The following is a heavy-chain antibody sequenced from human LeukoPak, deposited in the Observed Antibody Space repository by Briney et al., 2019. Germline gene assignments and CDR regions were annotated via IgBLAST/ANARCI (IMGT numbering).Heavy chain of an antibody. CDR2: TYQRSRWYN. J-gene: IGHJ6*02. CDR3: ARQYRDSENYHGLDV. Sequence: SQTLSLTCAISGDSVPSNSAAWNWIRQSPSRGLEWLGRTYQRSRWYNDYAVSLKSRIIINPDTSKNQVSLQLNSVTPDDTAVYYCARQYRDSENYHGLDVWGQGTTVSVSS. CDR1: GDSVPSNSAA. D-gene: IGHD6-6*01. V-gene: IGHV6-1*01.